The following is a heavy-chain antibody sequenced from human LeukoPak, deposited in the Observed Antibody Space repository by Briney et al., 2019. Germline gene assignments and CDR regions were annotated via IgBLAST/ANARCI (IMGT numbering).Heavy chain of an antibody. V-gene: IGHV2-5*02. CDR2: IYWDDNE. Sequence: SGPTLVKPTQTLTLTCSFSGFSLSTSGVGVGWIRQPPGKALEWLALIYWDDNERYSPSLGSRLTITKDTSKNQVVLIMTNMDPVDTATYFCARDYCSTTSCYQGWFDPWGQGTLVTVSS. CDR3: ARDYCSTTSCYQGWFDP. CDR1: GFSLSTSGVG. D-gene: IGHD2-2*01. J-gene: IGHJ5*02.